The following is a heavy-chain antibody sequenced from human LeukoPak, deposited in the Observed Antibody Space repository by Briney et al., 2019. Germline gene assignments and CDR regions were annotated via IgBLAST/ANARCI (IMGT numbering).Heavy chain of an antibody. D-gene: IGHD3-16*01. Sequence: GGSLRLSCAASGFTFSSYWMTWVRQAPGRGLEWAANIKRDGSEKYYVDSVKGRFTISRDNAKNSLYLQMSNLRAEDTAVYFCARGGGLDVWGQGATVTVSS. CDR2: IKRDGSEK. CDR1: GFTFSSYW. V-gene: IGHV3-7*03. CDR3: ARGGGLDV. J-gene: IGHJ6*02.